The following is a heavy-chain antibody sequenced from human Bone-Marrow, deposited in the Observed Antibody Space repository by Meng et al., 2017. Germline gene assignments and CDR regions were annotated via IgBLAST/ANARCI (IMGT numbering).Heavy chain of an antibody. D-gene: IGHD5-18*01. Sequence: QLEPVQYGGEGKKPGSSGKVSCKASGGTFSSYAFSWGRQAPGQGLEWMGGIIPIFGTANYAQKFQGRVTITADKSTSTAYMELSSLRSEDTAVYYCARTRNSYADYWGQGTLVTVSS. J-gene: IGHJ4*02. CDR1: GGTFSSYA. V-gene: IGHV1-69*06. CDR2: IIPIFGTA. CDR3: ARTRNSYADY.